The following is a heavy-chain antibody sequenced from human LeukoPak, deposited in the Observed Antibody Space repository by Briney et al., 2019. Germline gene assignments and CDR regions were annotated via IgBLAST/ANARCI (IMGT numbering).Heavy chain of an antibody. V-gene: IGHV4-39*07. CDR1: GGSISINSHY. Sequence: SETLSLTCTVSGGSISINSHYWGWIRQPPGKGLEWIGNIYYSGSTYYNPSLKSRVTISVDTSKNQFSLNLSSVTAADTAVYYCASEDGSGLYDYWGQGTLVTVSS. CDR3: ASEDGSGLYDY. J-gene: IGHJ4*02. CDR2: IYYSGST. D-gene: IGHD3-10*01.